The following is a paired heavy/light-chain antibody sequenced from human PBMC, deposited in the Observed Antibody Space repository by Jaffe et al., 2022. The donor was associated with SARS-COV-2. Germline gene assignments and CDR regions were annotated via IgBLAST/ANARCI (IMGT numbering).Light chain of an antibody. V-gene: IGLV7-46*01. Sequence: QAVVTQEPSLTVSPGGTVTLTCGSSTGAVTNGHYPYWFQQKPGQAPRTLIYDTSHKHSWTPARFSGSLLGGKAALTLSGAQPEDEAEYYCLLSYSGARLVVFGGGTKLTVL. CDR3: LLSYSGARLVV. CDR1: TGAVTNGHY. J-gene: IGLJ2*01. CDR2: DTS.
Heavy chain of an antibody. Sequence: EVQLVESGGGLVKPGGSLRLSCAASGFTFSNAWMNWVRQAPGKGLEWVGRVETKAEGGTTDYAAPMKDRFTISRDDSKNTLYLQMNSLKTEDTAVYYCTTDPPPHGDYAGIDYWGQGTLVTVSS. CDR1: GFTFSNAW. CDR3: TTDPPPHGDYAGIDY. J-gene: IGHJ4*02. CDR2: VETKAEGGTT. V-gene: IGHV3-15*04. D-gene: IGHD4-17*01.